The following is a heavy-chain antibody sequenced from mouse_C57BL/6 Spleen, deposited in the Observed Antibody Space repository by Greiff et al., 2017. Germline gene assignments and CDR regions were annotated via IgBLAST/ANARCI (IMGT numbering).Heavy chain of an antibody. D-gene: IGHD1-1*01. V-gene: IGHV6-6*01. CDR3: TRRPLYYYGSSYGYFDY. CDR1: GFTFSDAW. J-gene: IGHJ2*01. CDR2: IRNKANNHAT. Sequence: VQLKESGGGLVQPGGSMKLSCAASGFTFSDAWMDWVRQSPEKGLEWVAEIRNKANNHATYYAESVKGRFTISRDDSKSSVYLQMNSLRAEDTGIYYCTRRPLYYYGSSYGYFDYWGQGTTLTVSS.